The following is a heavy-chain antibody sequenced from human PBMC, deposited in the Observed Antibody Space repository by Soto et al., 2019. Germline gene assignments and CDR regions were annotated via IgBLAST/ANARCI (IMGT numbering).Heavy chain of an antibody. Sequence: QVQLVQSGAEVKKPGASVKVSCKASGYTFTSYGISWVRQAPGQGLEWMGWISAYNGNTNYAQKLQGRVTMTTDTSTSTAYMELMSLRSDDTAVYYCARDERRGYSYGYIGSDYWGQGTLVTVSS. J-gene: IGHJ4*02. CDR1: GYTFTSYG. CDR2: ISAYNGNT. D-gene: IGHD5-18*01. CDR3: ARDERRGYSYGYIGSDY. V-gene: IGHV1-18*01.